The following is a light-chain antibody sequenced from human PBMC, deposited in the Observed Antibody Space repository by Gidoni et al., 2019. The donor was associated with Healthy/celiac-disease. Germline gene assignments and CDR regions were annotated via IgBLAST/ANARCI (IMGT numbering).Light chain of an antibody. V-gene: IGKV3-11*01. CDR2: DAS. CDR3: KQRSNWPPSWT. Sequence: EIVLTQSPATLSLSPGERATLSCRASQRVSSYLAWYQQKPGQAPRLLIYDASNRATGIPARFSGSGSGTDFTLTISSLEPEDFAVYYCKQRSNWPPSWTFGQGTKVEIK. J-gene: IGKJ1*01. CDR1: QRVSSY.